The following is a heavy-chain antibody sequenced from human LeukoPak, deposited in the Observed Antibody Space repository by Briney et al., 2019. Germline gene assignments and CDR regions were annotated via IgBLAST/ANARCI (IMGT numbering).Heavy chain of an antibody. CDR1: GYTFTDYA. D-gene: IGHD6-19*01. Sequence: GASVKVSCEASGYTFTDYAVNWVRQAPGQGLEWLGWINTKNGNPMYAQDFTGRFVFSLDTSVNTAYLQISSLKTEDTAVYYCARVQAVAGRLDSWGQGTLVTVSS. CDR3: ARVQAVAGRLDS. J-gene: IGHJ4*02. CDR2: INTKNGNP. V-gene: IGHV7-4-1*02.